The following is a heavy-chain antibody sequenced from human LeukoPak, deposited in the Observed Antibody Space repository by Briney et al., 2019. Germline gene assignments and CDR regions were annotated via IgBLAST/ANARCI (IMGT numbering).Heavy chain of an antibody. Sequence: ASVKVSCKASGGTFSSYAISWVRQAPGQGLEWMGGIIPIFGTANYAQKFQGRVTITADESTSTAYMELSSLRSEDTAVYYCARTGYSSGWYRTHNWFDPWGQGTLVTVSS. J-gene: IGHJ5*02. CDR1: GGTFSSYA. D-gene: IGHD6-19*01. CDR3: ARTGYSSGWYRTHNWFDP. CDR2: IIPIFGTA. V-gene: IGHV1-69*01.